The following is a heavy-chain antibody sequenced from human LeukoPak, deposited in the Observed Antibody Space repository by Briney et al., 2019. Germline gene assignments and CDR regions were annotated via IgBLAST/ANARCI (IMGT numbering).Heavy chain of an antibody. V-gene: IGHV1-18*01. D-gene: IGHD3-3*01. Sequence: ASVKVSCKASGYTFTSYGISWVRQAPGQGLEWMGWISAYNGNTNYAQKLQGRVTMTTDPSTSTACMELRSLRSDDTAVYYCARGQRYYDFWSGKNYMDVWGKGTTVTVSS. CDR1: GYTFTSYG. J-gene: IGHJ6*03. CDR2: ISAYNGNT. CDR3: ARGQRYYDFWSGKNYMDV.